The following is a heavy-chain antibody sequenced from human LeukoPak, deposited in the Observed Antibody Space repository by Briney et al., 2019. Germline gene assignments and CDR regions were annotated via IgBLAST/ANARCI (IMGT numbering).Heavy chain of an antibody. J-gene: IGHJ3*02. V-gene: IGHV1-69*13. CDR3: ARARTSIRFTDSFDI. CDR1: GVTFSNNS. D-gene: IGHD2-21*01. CDR2: IIPILRSA. Sequence: SVNVSCKTSGVTFSNNSITWVRQAPGQGLEWLGGIIPILRSASYAQKFWGRLRMTSDESTTTAYMELSSLSSDDTAMYFCARARTSIRFTDSFDIWGQGTLVTVSS.